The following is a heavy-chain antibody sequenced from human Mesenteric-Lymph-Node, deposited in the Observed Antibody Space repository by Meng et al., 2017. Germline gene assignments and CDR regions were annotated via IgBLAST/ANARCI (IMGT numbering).Heavy chain of an antibody. D-gene: IGHD3-16*02. CDR3: ARVMITFGGVIATPMRAFDI. CDR1: GGFISSGGYY. J-gene: IGHJ3*02. V-gene: IGHV4-31*03. Sequence: SETLSLTCTVSGGFISSGGYYWSWIRQHPGKGLEWIGYIYYSGSTYYNPSLKSRVTISVDTSKNQFSLKLSSVTAADTAVYYCARVMITFGGVIATPMRAFDIWGQGTMVTVSS. CDR2: IYYSGST.